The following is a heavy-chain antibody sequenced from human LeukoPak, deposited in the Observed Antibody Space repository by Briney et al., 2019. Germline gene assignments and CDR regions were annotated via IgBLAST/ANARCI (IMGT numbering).Heavy chain of an antibody. CDR2: VSDSGIS. CDR3: ARHDYYGSLNWFDP. CDR1: GGSISNYY. Sequence: SETLSLTCTFSGGSISNYYWTWIRHPPGKGREWIGYVSDSGISNCDVSLKSRVTISIDKLKNQFSLRLSSVTAADTAVYYCARHDYYGSLNWFDPWGQGTLITVSS. J-gene: IGHJ5*02. D-gene: IGHD3-10*01. V-gene: IGHV4-59*08.